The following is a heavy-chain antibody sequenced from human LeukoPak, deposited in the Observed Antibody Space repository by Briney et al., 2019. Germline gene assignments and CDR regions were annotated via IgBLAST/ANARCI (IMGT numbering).Heavy chain of an antibody. V-gene: IGHV4-34*01. CDR3: WAYYDSSRSFDY. CDR1: GGSFSGYY. J-gene: IGHJ4*02. Sequence: SETLSLTCAVYGGSFSGYYWSWIRQPPGKGLEWIGEINHSGSTNYNPSLKSRVTISVDTSKNQFSLKLSSVTAADTAVYYCWAYYDSSRSFDYWGQGTLVTVSS. CDR2: INHSGST. D-gene: IGHD3-22*01.